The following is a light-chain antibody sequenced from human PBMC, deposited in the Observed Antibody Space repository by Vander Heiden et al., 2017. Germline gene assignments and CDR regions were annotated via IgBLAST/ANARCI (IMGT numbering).Light chain of an antibody. V-gene: IGLV1-44*01. CDR3: AAWDDSTVR. CDR2: SNN. J-gene: IGLJ2*01. CDR1: SSTLGIET. Sequence: QPVLTQPPSAYGTPGPRVTITCSGGSSTLGIETLTWYQQLPGRATKLIIYSNNKRPSGVPARFSASKSGASASLAISGLKSEDEADYYCAAWDDSTVRFGGGTKLTVL.